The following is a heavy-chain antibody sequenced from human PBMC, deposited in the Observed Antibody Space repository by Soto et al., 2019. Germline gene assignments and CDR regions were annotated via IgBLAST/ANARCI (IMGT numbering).Heavy chain of an antibody. D-gene: IGHD3-9*01. Sequence: PGESLKISCKGSGYSFTSYWIGWVRQMPGKGLEWMGIIYPGDSDTRYSPSFQGQVTISADKSISTAYLQWSSLKASDTAMYYCASPYYDILTGYYEYDAFDIWGQGTMVTV. CDR1: GYSFTSYW. CDR3: ASPYYDILTGYYEYDAFDI. V-gene: IGHV5-51*01. J-gene: IGHJ3*02. CDR2: IYPGDSDT.